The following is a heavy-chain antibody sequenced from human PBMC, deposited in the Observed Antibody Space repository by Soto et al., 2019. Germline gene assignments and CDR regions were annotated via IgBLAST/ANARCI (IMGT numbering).Heavy chain of an antibody. V-gene: IGHV4-59*01. J-gene: IGHJ6*02. D-gene: IGHD1-1*01. CDR1: GGSISGNY. CDR2: IYYSGST. Sequence: SETLSLTCIVSGGSISGNYWSWIRQPPGKGLDWIGYIYYSGSTNYNPSLKSRVTISIDTSKNQFSLHLSSVTAADTAVYYCARLQLQRRNSHEYSIYGMDVWGQGNTVTVSS. CDR3: ARLQLQRRNSHEYSIYGMDV.